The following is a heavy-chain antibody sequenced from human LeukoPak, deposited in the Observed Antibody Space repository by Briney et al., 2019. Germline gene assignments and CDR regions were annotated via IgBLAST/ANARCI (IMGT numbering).Heavy chain of an antibody. D-gene: IGHD3-10*01. Sequence: SETLSLTCTVSGGSISSYYWSWIRQPPGKGLEWIGYIYYSGSTNYNPSLKSRVTISVDTSKNQFSLKLSSVTAADTAVYYCARLDPGNYYYMDVWGKGTTVTVTS. CDR2: IYYSGST. CDR1: GGSISSYY. J-gene: IGHJ6*03. V-gene: IGHV4-59*01. CDR3: ARLDPGNYYYMDV.